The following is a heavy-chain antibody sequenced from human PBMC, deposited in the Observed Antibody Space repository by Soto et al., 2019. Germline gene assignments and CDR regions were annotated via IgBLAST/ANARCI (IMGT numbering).Heavy chain of an antibody. V-gene: IGHV3-72*01. CDR1: GFTFSDHY. CDR2: IRNKANSHTT. Sequence: EVQLVESGGGVVQPGGSLRLSCAASGFTFSDHYMEWVRQAPGKGLEWVGRIRNKANSHTTEYGASGKVRFTISSDDSKNSLSRKMNSLKTEDTAVYYGASAWFGGLKYFDYWGQGTLFTVSS. D-gene: IGHD3-10*01. J-gene: IGHJ4*02. CDR3: ASAWFGGLKYFDY.